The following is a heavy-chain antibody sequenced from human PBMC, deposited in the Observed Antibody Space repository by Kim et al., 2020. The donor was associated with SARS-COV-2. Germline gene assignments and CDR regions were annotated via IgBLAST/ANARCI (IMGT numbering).Heavy chain of an antibody. J-gene: IGHJ3*02. CDR3: AREGLRGAFDI. V-gene: IGHV4-31*03. D-gene: IGHD2-21*02. CDR1: GGSISSGGYY. CDR2: IYYSGST. Sequence: SETLSLTCTVSGGSISSGGYYWSWIRQHPGKGLEWIGYIYYSGSTYYNPSLKSRVTISVDTSKNQFSLKLSSVTAADTAVYYCAREGLRGAFDIWGQGTMVTVSS.